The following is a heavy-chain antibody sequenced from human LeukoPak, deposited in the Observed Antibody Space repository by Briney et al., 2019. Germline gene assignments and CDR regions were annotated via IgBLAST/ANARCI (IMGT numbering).Heavy chain of an antibody. CDR3: AKALAAGGPYYYGMDV. CDR1: GFTFSSYA. V-gene: IGHV3-23*01. CDR2: ISGSGGST. D-gene: IGHD2-15*01. J-gene: IGHJ6*02. Sequence: GGSLRLSCVASGFTFSSYAMSWVRQAPGKGLEWVSAISGSGGSTYYADSVKGRFTISRDNSKNTLYLQMNSLRAEDTAVYYCAKALAAGGPYYYGMDVWGQGTTVTVSS.